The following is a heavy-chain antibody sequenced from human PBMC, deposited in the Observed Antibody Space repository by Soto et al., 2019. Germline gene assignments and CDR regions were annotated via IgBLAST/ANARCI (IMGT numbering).Heavy chain of an antibody. CDR2: ISYDGSNK. V-gene: IGHV3-30-3*01. Sequence: PGGSLRLSCAASGFTFSSYAMHWVRQAPGKGLEWVAVISYDGSNKYYADSVKGRFTISRDNSKNTMYLQMNSRRAEDTAVYYCARVLGDTAAEKGFYLDYLCQGTLVTASS. D-gene: IGHD6-13*01. J-gene: IGHJ4*02. CDR3: ARVLGDTAAEKGFYLDY. CDR1: GFTFSSYA.